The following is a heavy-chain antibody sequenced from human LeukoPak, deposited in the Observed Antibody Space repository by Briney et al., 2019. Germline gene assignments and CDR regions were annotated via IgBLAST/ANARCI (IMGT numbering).Heavy chain of an antibody. J-gene: IGHJ4*02. CDR2: ISSSSFI. CDR1: GFTFSRYS. D-gene: IGHD2-2*01. Sequence: NPGGSLRLSCAASGFTFSRYSVNWVRQAPGKGLEWVSSISSSSFIYYSDSVKGRFTISRDNAKNSLYLQMNSLRAEDTAVYYCARDPPLGSCSTISCPHLDYWGQGTLVTVSS. V-gene: IGHV3-21*01. CDR3: ARDPPLGSCSTISCPHLDY.